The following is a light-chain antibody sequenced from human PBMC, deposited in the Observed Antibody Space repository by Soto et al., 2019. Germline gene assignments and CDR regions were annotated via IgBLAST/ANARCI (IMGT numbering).Light chain of an antibody. Sequence: QAVVTQPPSASGTPGQRVTISCSGSSSNIGSNTVNWYQQLPGTAPKLLIYSNNQRPSGVPDRFSGSKSGTSASLAISGLQSEDEADYYCAAWDDSLNGPRWVFGGGTTLTV. J-gene: IGLJ3*02. CDR1: SSNIGSNT. CDR3: AAWDDSLNGPRWV. CDR2: SNN. V-gene: IGLV1-44*01.